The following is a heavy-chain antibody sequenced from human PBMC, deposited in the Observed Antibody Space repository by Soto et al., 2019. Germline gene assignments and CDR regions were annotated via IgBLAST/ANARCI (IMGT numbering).Heavy chain of an antibody. D-gene: IGHD6-13*01. CDR1: GFTVSSNY. J-gene: IGHJ4*02. V-gene: IGHV3-53*01. Sequence: HPGGSLRLSCAASGFTVSSNYMSWVRQAPGKGLEWVSVIYSGGSTYYADSVKGRFTISRDNSKNTLYLQMNSLRAEDTAVYYCARDNRDSGIALDYWGQGTLVTVSS. CDR2: IYSGGST. CDR3: ARDNRDSGIALDY.